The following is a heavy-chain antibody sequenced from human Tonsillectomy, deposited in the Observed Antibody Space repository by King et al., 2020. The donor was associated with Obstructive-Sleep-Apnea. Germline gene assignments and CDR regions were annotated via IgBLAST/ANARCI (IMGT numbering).Heavy chain of an antibody. V-gene: IGHV4-34*01. CDR1: GGSFSGYY. CDR3: ARGLDYVWGSYRSPTTFDY. D-gene: IGHD3-16*02. Sequence: VQLQQWGAGLLKPSETLSLTCAVYGGSFSGYYWSWIRQPPGKGLEWIGEINHSGSTNYNPSLKSRVTISVDTSKNQFSLKLSSVTAADTAVYYCARGLDYVWGSYRSPTTFDYWGQGTLVTVSS. J-gene: IGHJ4*02. CDR2: INHSGST.